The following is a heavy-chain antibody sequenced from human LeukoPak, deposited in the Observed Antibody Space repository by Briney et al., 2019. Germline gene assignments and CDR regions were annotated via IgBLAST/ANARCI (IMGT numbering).Heavy chain of an antibody. J-gene: IGHJ3*02. D-gene: IGHD3-3*01. CDR3: ARDSPKYYDFWSGYYTIANAFDI. Sequence: GGSLRLSCAAYGFTFSSYSMNWVRQAPGKGLEWVSSISSSSSYIYYADSVKGRFTISRDNAKNSLYLQMNSLRAEDTAVYYCARDSPKYYDFWSGYYTIANAFDIWGQGTMVTVSS. CDR2: ISSSSSYI. CDR1: GFTFSSYS. V-gene: IGHV3-21*01.